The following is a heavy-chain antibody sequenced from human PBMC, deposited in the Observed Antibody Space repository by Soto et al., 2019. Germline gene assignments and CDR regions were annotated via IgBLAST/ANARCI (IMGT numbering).Heavy chain of an antibody. CDR2: INHSGST. Sequence: SDTLSLTSGVYGGSFSGYYGRWIRQPPGKGLEWIGEINHSGSTNYNPSLKSRVTISADTSKNQFSLKLSSVTAADTAVYYCARGRLILWFGELHSSWYFDYWGQGTLVTVS. V-gene: IGHV4-34*01. CDR1: GGSFSGYY. CDR3: ARGRLILWFGELHSSWYFDY. J-gene: IGHJ4*02. D-gene: IGHD3-10*01.